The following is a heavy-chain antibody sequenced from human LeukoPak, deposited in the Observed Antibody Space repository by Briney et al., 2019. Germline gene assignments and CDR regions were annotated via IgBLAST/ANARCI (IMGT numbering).Heavy chain of an antibody. V-gene: IGHV1-2*02. CDR3: ARGGTSDWIYFDY. Sequence: GASVKVSCKASGYTFTGYYIHWVRQAPGQGLEWMGWINPNSGGTNYAQKFQGRVTMTRDTSISTAYMELSRLKSDDTAVYYCARGGTSDWIYFDYWGQGTLVTVSS. CDR2: INPNSGGT. CDR1: GYTFTGYY. J-gene: IGHJ4*02. D-gene: IGHD6-19*01.